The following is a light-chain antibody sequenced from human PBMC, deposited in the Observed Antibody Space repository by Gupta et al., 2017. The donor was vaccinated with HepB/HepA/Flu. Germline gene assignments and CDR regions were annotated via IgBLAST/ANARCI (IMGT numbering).Light chain of an antibody. Sequence: EIVLTQSPATLSVSPGERATLSCRASQNIGAYLGWYQQKPGQPPRLLIYESSNRATGIPARFSGSGSGTDFTLAISGLEPEDVAVYYCQQRSDRPLTFGGGTKVEIK. CDR2: ESS. J-gene: IGKJ4*01. CDR3: QQRSDRPLT. CDR1: QNIGAY. V-gene: IGKV3-11*01.